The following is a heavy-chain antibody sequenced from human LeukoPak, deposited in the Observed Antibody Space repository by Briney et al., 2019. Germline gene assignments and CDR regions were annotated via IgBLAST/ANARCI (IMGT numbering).Heavy chain of an antibody. Sequence: GGSLRLSCAASGFTFSSYAMSWVHQAPGKGLEWVSAISGSGGSTYYADSVKGRFTISRDNSKNTLYLQMNSLRAKDTAVYYCAKTPGYYDSSGLTSTVAPDYWGQGTLVTVSS. D-gene: IGHD3-22*01. CDR3: AKTPGYYDSSGLTSTVAPDY. J-gene: IGHJ4*02. CDR1: GFTFSSYA. V-gene: IGHV3-23*01. CDR2: ISGSGGST.